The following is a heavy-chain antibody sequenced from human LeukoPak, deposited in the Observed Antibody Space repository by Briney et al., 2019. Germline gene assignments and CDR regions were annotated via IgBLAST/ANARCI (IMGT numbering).Heavy chain of an antibody. CDR1: GCTLGNYG. CDR3: TSKVAYY. D-gene: IGHD5-12*01. V-gene: IGHV3-15*01. J-gene: IGHJ4*02. CDR2: IKSKTDGGTT. Sequence: PGGSLRLSCSASGCTLGNYGLSWVRRAPGKGLEWVGRIKSKTDGGTTDYAAPVKGRFTISRDDSKKTLYLQMNSLKTEDTAVYYCTSKVAYYWGQGTLVTVSS.